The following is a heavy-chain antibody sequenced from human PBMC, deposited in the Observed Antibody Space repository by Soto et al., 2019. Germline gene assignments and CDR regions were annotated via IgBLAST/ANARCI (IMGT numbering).Heavy chain of an antibody. CDR3: AIARVADPSLDH. CDR2: ISYDSSEI. CDR1: G. D-gene: IGHD2-15*01. Sequence: GGHRVSKDPGKGLEWVAFISYDSSEIFDADSVKGRFTISRDNPENTLFLHMNSPRADDTAVYYCAIARVADPSLDHRGQGSFVTVSS. J-gene: IGHJ4*01. V-gene: IGHV3-30*02.